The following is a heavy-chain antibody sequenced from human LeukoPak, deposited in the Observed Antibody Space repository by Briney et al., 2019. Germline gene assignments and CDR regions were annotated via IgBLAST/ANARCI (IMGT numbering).Heavy chain of an antibody. Sequence: GGCLRLSCAASGFTFSSYSMNWVRQAPGKGLEWVSSISSSSSSYIYYADSVKGRFTISRDNAKNSLYLQMNSLRAEDTAVYYCARFEDYDFWSGPSYYYYGMDVWGQGTTVTVSS. CDR1: GFTFSSYS. CDR3: ARFEDYDFWSGPSYYYYGMDV. V-gene: IGHV3-21*01. J-gene: IGHJ6*02. D-gene: IGHD3-3*01. CDR2: ISSSSSSYI.